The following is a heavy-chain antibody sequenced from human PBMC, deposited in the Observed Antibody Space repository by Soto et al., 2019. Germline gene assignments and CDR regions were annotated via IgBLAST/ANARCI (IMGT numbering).Heavy chain of an antibody. CDR2: ISAYNGNT. D-gene: IGHD3-22*01. CDR1: GYTFTSYG. CDR3: AHSPVLYYYDSSGYSKTYYYGMDV. Sequence: ASVKVSCKASGYTFTSYGISWVRQAPGQGLEWMGWISAYNGNTNYAQKLQGRVTMTTDTSTSTAYMELRSLRSDDTAVYYCAHSPVLYYYDSSGYSKTYYYGMDVWGQGTTVT. V-gene: IGHV1-18*01. J-gene: IGHJ6*02.